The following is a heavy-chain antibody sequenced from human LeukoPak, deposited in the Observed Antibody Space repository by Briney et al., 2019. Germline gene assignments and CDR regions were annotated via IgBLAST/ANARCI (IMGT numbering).Heavy chain of an antibody. J-gene: IGHJ4*02. V-gene: IGHV4-59*01. Sequence: SETLSFTCTVSGGSISSYYWSWIRQPPGKGLEWIGYIYYSGSTNYNPSLKSRVTISVDTSKNQFSLKLSSVTAADTAVYYCARGSAANSDYWGQGTLVTVSS. D-gene: IGHD2-2*01. CDR1: GGSISSYY. CDR3: ARGSAANSDY. CDR2: IYYSGST.